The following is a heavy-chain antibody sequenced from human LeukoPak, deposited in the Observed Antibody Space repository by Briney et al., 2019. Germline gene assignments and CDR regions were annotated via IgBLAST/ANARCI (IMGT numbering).Heavy chain of an antibody. V-gene: IGHV3-7*05. CDR2: IKQDGSEK. J-gene: IGHJ4*02. Sequence: GGSLRLSCAASGFTFNIYWMSWVRQAPGKGLEWVANIKQDGSEKYYVDSVKGRFTISRDNAKNSLYLQMNSLRAEDTAVYYCARGSYGYGDYWGQGTLVTVSS. CDR1: GFTFNIYW. D-gene: IGHD5-18*01. CDR3: ARGSYGYGDY.